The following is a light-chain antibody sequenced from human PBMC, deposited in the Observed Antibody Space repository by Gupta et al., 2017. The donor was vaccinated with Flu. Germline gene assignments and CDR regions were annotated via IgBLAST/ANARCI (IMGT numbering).Light chain of an antibody. V-gene: IGLV3-25*02. Sequence: SYELTQSPSVSVSPGQTARPTSSGDALTKQYIYWYQQKPGQAPVLVIYTDTERPSGIPDRFSGSRSGTTVTLTISGVQAEDEADYYCQSADSTDTYVWVFGGGTKLTVL. CDR3: QSADSTDTYVWV. CDR2: TDT. J-gene: IGLJ3*02. CDR1: ALTKQY.